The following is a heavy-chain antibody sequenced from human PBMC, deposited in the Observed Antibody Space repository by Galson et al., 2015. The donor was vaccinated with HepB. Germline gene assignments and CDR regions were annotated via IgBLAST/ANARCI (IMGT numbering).Heavy chain of an antibody. D-gene: IGHD1-1*01. CDR2: IIPIFGTA. CDR1: GGTFSSYA. CDR3: ASHGTTGTTRYYYYGMDV. V-gene: IGHV1-69*06. Sequence: SVKVSCKASGGTFSSYAISWVRQAPGQGLEWMGGIIPIFGTANYAQKFQGRVTITADKSTSTAYMELSSLRSEDTAVYYCASHGTTGTTRYYYYGMDVWGQGTTVTVSS. J-gene: IGHJ6*02.